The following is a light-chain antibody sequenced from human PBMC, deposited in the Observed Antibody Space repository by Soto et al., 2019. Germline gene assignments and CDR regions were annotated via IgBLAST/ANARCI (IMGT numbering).Light chain of an antibody. Sequence: DIQMTQSPSSLSASVGDRVTITCRASQSINSYLNWYQQKPGKAPKLRIYTASTLQRGVPSSFTCSRSGPDFTLNISRLQPVSFVIYYWQQTYSIFTFGPGTIVDIK. V-gene: IGKV1-39*01. CDR2: TAS. CDR3: QQTYSIFT. J-gene: IGKJ3*01. CDR1: QSINSY.